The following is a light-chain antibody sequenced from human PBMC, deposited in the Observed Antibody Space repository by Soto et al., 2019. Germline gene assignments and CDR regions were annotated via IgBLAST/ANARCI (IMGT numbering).Light chain of an antibody. CDR2: AAS. CDR1: QSVSSTY. CDR3: RQYINSPWT. V-gene: IGKV3-20*01. Sequence: IVLTQSPGTLSLSPGERATLSCRPSQSVSSTYLYWYQQKHGQAPRLLIYAASSRATGIPDRFSGGASATDFSLTISRQEHEDFAVYYCRQYINSPWTFGPGTKVEIK. J-gene: IGKJ1*01.